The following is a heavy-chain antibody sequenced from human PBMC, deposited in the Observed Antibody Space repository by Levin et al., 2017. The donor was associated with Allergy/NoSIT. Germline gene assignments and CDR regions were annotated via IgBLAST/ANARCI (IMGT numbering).Heavy chain of an antibody. V-gene: IGHV3-66*01. CDR3: ASSSSLSGSYYYYGMDV. CDR1: GFTVSSNY. CDR2: IYSGGST. D-gene: IGHD6-6*01. Sequence: GGSLRLSCAASGFTVSSNYMSWVRQAPGKGLEWVSVIYSGGSTYYADSVKGRFTISRDNSKNTLYLQMNSLRAEDTAVYYCASSSSLSGSYYYYGMDVWGQGTTVTVSS. J-gene: IGHJ6*02.